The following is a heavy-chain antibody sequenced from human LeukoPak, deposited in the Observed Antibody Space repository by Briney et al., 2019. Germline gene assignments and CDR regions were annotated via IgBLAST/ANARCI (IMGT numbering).Heavy chain of an antibody. V-gene: IGHV4-4*07. CDR2: IYTSGST. CDR1: GGSISSYY. CDR3: AREELSHPGIGVGHFDY. D-gene: IGHD1-26*01. J-gene: IGHJ4*02. Sequence: SETLSLTCTVSGGSISSYYWSWIRQPAGKGLEWIGRIYTSGSTNYNPSLKSRVTMSVDTSKNQFSLKLSSVTAADTAVYYCAREELSHPGIGVGHFDYWGQGTLVTVSS.